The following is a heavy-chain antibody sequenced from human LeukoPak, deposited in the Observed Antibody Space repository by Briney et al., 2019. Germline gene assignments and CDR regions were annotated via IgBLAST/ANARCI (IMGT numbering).Heavy chain of an antibody. V-gene: IGHV3-23*01. Sequence: PGGSLRLSCAASGFTFDSYPVNWVRQAPGKGLEWVSGISDTGGSTYYADSVKGRFTISRDNSKNTLYLQMNSLRTADTAIYYCAKGGNGFDYWGQGTLVTVSS. J-gene: IGHJ4*02. CDR2: ISDTGGST. CDR3: AKGGNGFDY. CDR1: GFTFDSYP. D-gene: IGHD3-16*01.